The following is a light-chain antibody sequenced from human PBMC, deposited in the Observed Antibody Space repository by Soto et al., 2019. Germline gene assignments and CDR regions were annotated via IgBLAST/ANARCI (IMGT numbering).Light chain of an antibody. J-gene: IGKJ5*01. CDR3: QQVISYPIT. CDR2: AAS. CDR1: QGISSS. Sequence: DIQLTQSPSVLSASVGDRVTITCRASQGISSSLAWYQQRPGKAPKLLIDAASTLQGGVPLRFSGSGSGTDFTLTISSLQPEDFATYYCQQVISYPITFGQGTRLDIK. V-gene: IGKV1-9*01.